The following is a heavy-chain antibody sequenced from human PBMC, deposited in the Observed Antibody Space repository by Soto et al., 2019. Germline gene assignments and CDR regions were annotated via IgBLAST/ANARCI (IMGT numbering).Heavy chain of an antibody. Sequence: VGSLRLSCAASGFTFSSYSMNWVRQAPGKGLEWVSSISSSSSYIYYADSVKGRFTISRDNAKNSLYLQMNSLRAEDTAVYYCARDTMQTGTTIYYYYYMDVWGKGTTVTVSS. CDR1: GFTFSSYS. J-gene: IGHJ6*03. D-gene: IGHD1-7*01. CDR3: ARDTMQTGTTIYYYYYMDV. V-gene: IGHV3-21*01. CDR2: ISSSSSYI.